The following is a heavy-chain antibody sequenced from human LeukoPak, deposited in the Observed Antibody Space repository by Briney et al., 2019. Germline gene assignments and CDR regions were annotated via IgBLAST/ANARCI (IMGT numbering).Heavy chain of an antibody. V-gene: IGHV3-48*02. J-gene: IGHJ4*02. D-gene: IGHD2-8*02. CDR2: ISSGGSTI. Sequence: GGSLRLSCATSGFIFSSYSMNWVRQAPGKGLVWVAYISSGGSTIYYADSVRGRFTISRDSARNSLYLQMESLRDEDTAVYYCARDETGVGSGGIDFWGQGTLVTVSS. CDR1: GFIFSSYS. CDR3: ARDETGVGSGGIDF.